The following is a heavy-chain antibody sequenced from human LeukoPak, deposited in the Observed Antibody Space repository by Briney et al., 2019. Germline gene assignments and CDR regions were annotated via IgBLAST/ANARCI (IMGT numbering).Heavy chain of an antibody. CDR1: GFIFSGSA. CDR2: IRSKANSYAT. CDR3: PGFSGGVISSGYYFDY. V-gene: IGHV3-73*01. D-gene: IGHD3-10*01. J-gene: IGHJ4*02. Sequence: PGGSLRLSCAASGFIFSGSAMHWVRQASGKGLEWVGRIRSKANSYATVYAASVKGRFTISRDDSKNTSYLQMNSLKTEDTAVYYCPGFSGGVISSGYYFDYWGQGTLVTVSS.